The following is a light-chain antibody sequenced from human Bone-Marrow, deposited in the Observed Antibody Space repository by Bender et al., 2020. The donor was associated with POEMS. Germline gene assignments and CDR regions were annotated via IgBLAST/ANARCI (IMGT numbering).Light chain of an antibody. V-gene: IGLV2-14*01. J-gene: IGLJ2*01. CDR2: DVS. Sequence: QSALTQPASVSGSPGQSITISCTGTSSDVGGYNFVSWYQQYPGKAPKLMIYDVSDRPSGVSDRFSGSKSVNTASLTVSGLQAEDEADYYCSSAAGGNKFVFGGGTKLTVL. CDR3: SSAAGGNKFV. CDR1: SSDVGGYNF.